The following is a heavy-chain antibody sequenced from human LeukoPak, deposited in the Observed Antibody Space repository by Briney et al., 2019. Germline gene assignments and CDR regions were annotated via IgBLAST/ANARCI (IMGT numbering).Heavy chain of an antibody. CDR2: ISGSGGST. CDR1: GLSLSSYA. D-gene: IGHD3-3*01. V-gene: IGHV3-23*01. J-gene: IGHJ4*02. Sequence: GRSLRLSRAASGLSLSSYAMSWVRQPPGKGLEWVSGISGSGGSTYFADSVKGRFTISSGNSKTTLYLQMNSLRAEDTAVYYCAKASSDFWSGFDYWGQGTLVTVSS. CDR3: AKASSDFWSGFDY.